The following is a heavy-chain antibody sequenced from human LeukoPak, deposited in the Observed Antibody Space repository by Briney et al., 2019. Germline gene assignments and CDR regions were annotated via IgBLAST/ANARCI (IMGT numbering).Heavy chain of an antibody. CDR2: IYYSGST. CDR1: GGSISSYY. CDR3: ARDHQLSGSFDY. J-gene: IGHJ4*02. V-gene: IGHV4-30-4*08. Sequence: PSETLSLTCTVSGGSISSYYWSWIRQPPGKGLEWIGYIYYSGSTYYNPSLKSRVTISVDTSKNQFSLKLSSVTAADTAVYYCARDHQLSGSFDYWGQGTLVTVSS. D-gene: IGHD2-2*01.